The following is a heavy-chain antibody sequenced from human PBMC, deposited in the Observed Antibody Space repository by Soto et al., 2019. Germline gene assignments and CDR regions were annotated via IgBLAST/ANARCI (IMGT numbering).Heavy chain of an antibody. Sequence: SATLSLSCPVSGGSVSGGSYYCRWLRQPPGKGLEWIGNIHNSGTTNYNPSLQNRVTISIDTSKNQYSLKLTSVTAADAALYYCARDIRGFSRALDSWGPGTPVTVSS. J-gene: IGHJ4*02. CDR2: IHNSGTT. D-gene: IGHD5-18*01. CDR1: GGSVSGGSYY. CDR3: ARDIRGFSRALDS. V-gene: IGHV4-61*01.